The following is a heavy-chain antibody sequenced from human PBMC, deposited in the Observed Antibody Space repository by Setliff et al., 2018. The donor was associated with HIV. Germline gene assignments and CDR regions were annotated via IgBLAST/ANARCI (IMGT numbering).Heavy chain of an antibody. CDR3: ARQALSYDVLTGFQNLPDF. CDR2: IYYSGST. CDR1: GGSVSSHY. J-gene: IGHJ4*02. D-gene: IGHD3-9*01. Sequence: PSETLSLTCTVSGGSVSSHYWSWIRQPPLKGLEWIGCIYYSGSTNFNPSLKSRVTISVDTSKNQFSLKLSSVTAADTAVYYCARQALSYDVLTGFQNLPDFWGQGTLVTVSS. V-gene: IGHV4-59*08.